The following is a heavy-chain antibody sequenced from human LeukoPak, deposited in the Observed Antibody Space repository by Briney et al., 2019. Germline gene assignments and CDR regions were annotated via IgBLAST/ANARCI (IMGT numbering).Heavy chain of an antibody. Sequence: SETLSLTCAVYGGSFSGYYWSWIRQPPGKGLEWIGEINHSGSTNYNPSLKSRVTISVDTSKNQFSLKLSFVTAADTAVYYCARARGRIRGGSRIWFDPGAREPWSPSPQ. D-gene: IGHD2-15*01. J-gene: IGHJ5*02. CDR3: ARARGRIRGGSRIWFDP. CDR1: GGSFSGYY. CDR2: INHSGST. V-gene: IGHV4-34*01.